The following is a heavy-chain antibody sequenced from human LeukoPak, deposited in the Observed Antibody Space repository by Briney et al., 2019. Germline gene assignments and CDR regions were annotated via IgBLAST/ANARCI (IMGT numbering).Heavy chain of an antibody. D-gene: IGHD3-9*01. CDR2: ISAYNGNT. CDR3: ARDKSYYDILTGYHYYYGMDV. Sequence: GASVKVSCKASGYTFTSYGISWVRQAPGQGLEWMGWISAYNGNTNYAQKLQGRVTTTTDTSTSTAYMELRSLRSDDTAVYYCARDKSYYDILTGYHYYYGMDVWGKGTTVTVSS. CDR1: GYTFTSYG. J-gene: IGHJ6*04. V-gene: IGHV1-18*04.